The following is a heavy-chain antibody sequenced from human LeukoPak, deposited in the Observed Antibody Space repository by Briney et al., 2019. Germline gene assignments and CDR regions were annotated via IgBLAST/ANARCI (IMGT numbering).Heavy chain of an antibody. D-gene: IGHD2-21*02. CDR3: AIRGGLPPLDYYYYYMDV. J-gene: IGHJ6*03. Sequence: PGGSLRLSCAASGFTLSSFAMSWVRQAPGKGLEWVSAISGSGGSIYYADSVKGRFTIPRDNSKNTLYLQMNSLGAEDTAVDYCAIRGGLPPLDYYYYYMDVWGKGTTVTVSS. V-gene: IGHV3-23*01. CDR2: ISGSGGSI. CDR1: GFTLSSFA.